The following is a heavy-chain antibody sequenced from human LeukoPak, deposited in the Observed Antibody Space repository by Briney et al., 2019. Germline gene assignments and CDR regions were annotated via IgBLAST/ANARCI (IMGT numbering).Heavy chain of an antibody. Sequence: GGSLRLSCAASGFTFDDYGMSWVRQAPGKGLEWVSGINWNGGSTGYADSVKGVFTISRDNAKNSLYLQMNSLRAEDTAVYYCAKSGLSRFDYWGQGTLITVSS. J-gene: IGHJ4*02. CDR3: AKSGLSRFDY. D-gene: IGHD4/OR15-4a*01. CDR1: GFTFDDYG. V-gene: IGHV3-20*04. CDR2: INWNGGST.